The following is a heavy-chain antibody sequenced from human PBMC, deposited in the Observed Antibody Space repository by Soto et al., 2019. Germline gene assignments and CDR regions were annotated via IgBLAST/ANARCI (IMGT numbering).Heavy chain of an antibody. D-gene: IGHD3-3*01. CDR2: ISSSSSYI. CDR3: ARYKHDFWSGYSGSEYDY. V-gene: IGHV3-21*01. J-gene: IGHJ4*02. CDR1: GFTFSSYS. Sequence: EVQLVESGGGLVKPGGSLRLSCAASGFTFSSYSMNWVRQAPGKGLEWVSSISSSSSYIYYADSVKGRFTISRDNAKNSLDLQMNSLRAEDTAVYYCARYKHDFWSGYSGSEYDYWGQGTLVTVSS.